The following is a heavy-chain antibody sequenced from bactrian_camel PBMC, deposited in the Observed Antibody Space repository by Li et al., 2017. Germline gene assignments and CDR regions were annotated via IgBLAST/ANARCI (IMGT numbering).Heavy chain of an antibody. Sequence: VESGGGSVQAGGSLRLSCAISGYTSRTYCMGWFRQAPGLERQDVARMRTGSITYTDSVKGRFTMARYTANNTLRLYTNELAPEDSAMYYCAADVRWDCYSGSWLSQRHSPDFGYWCQGTQVTVS. V-gene: IGHV3S67*01. CDR1: GYTSRTYC. J-gene: IGHJ6*01. CDR2: MRTGSIT. D-gene: IGHD3*01. CDR3: AADVRWDCYSGSWLSQRHSPDFGY.